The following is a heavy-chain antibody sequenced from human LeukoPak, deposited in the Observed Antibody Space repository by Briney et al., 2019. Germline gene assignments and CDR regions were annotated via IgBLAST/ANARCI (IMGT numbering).Heavy chain of an antibody. CDR1: GFTFNNYA. D-gene: IGHD3-22*01. CDR3: ARRDVSDSSGYYPLFAH. J-gene: IGHJ4*02. Sequence: GGSLRLSCAASGFTFNNYAMTWVRQAPGKGLEWVSGITGGGIGTYCADSVRGRFTISRDNSKNTLDLQMNTLRAEDTAVYYCARRDVSDSSGYYPLFAHWGQGTLVTVSS. CDR2: ITGGGIGT. V-gene: IGHV3-23*01.